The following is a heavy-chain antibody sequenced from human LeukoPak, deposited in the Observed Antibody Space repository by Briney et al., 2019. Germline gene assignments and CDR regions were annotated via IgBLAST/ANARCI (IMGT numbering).Heavy chain of an antibody. J-gene: IGHJ4*02. CDR2: INHSGST. D-gene: IGHD2-8*02. V-gene: IGHV4-34*01. CDR3: ARSAGWWSLDY. CDR1: GGSFSGYY. Sequence: SETLSLTCAVYGGSFSGYYWSWIRQPPGKGLEWIGEINHSGSTNYNPSLKNRVTISKDNSKNEFSLKLNSVTAADTAVYYCARSAGWWSLDYWGQGALVTVSA.